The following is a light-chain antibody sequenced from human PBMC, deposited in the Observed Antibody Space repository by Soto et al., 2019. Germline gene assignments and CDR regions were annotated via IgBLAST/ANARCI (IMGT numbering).Light chain of an antibody. J-gene: IGKJ3*01. CDR1: QDIRKY. V-gene: IGKV1-33*01. CDR3: QHYDNRPPFT. CDR2: GAS. Sequence: DLQMTQSPSSLSASVGDRVTITCQASQDIRKYLNWYQQKPGRAPKLLIYGASNLETGVPSRFSGSGYGTDFTFTISSLQPKDIATYYCQHYDNRPPFTFGPGTKVAIK.